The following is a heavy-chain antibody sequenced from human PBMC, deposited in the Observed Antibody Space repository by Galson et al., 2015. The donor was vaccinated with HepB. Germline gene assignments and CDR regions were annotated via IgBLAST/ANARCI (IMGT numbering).Heavy chain of an antibody. CDR3: ARFKGGSNWCYFDY. Sequence: SVKVSCKASGGTFSSYTISWVRQAPGQGLEWMGRIIPILGIANYAQKFQGRVTITADKSTSTAYMELSSLKASDTAMYYCARFKGGSNWCYFDYWGQGTLVTVSS. D-gene: IGHD6-13*01. CDR1: GGTFSSYT. V-gene: IGHV1-69*02. J-gene: IGHJ4*02. CDR2: IIPILGIA.